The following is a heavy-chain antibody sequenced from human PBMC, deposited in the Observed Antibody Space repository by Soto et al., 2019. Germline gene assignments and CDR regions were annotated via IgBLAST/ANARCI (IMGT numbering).Heavy chain of an antibody. CDR3: ATEDYYGSGSYSYY. CDR2: IYSGGST. J-gene: IGHJ4*02. Sequence: GSLRLSCAASGFTVSSNYMSWVRQAPGKGLEWVSVIYSGGSTYYADSVKGRFTISRDNSKNTLYLQMNSLRAEDTAVYYCATEDYYGSGSYSYYWGQGTLVTVSS. V-gene: IGHV3-53*01. D-gene: IGHD3-10*01. CDR1: GFTVSSNY.